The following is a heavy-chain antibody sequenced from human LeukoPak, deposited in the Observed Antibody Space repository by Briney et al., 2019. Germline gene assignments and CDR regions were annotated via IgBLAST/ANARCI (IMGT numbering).Heavy chain of an antibody. Sequence: SETLSLTCAVSGGSISSDDWWSWVRQPPGKGLEWIGYMHYSGSTDYNPSLKSRVTISVDTSKNQISLKLSSVTAADTAVYYCARWILYSSGSYSDYWGQGTLVTVSS. CDR3: ARWILYSSGSYSDY. V-gene: IGHV4-4*02. J-gene: IGHJ4*02. CDR2: MHYSGST. CDR1: GGSISSDDW. D-gene: IGHD3-10*01.